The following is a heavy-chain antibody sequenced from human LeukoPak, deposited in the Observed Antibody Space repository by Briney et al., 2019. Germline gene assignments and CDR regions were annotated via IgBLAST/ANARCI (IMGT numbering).Heavy chain of an antibody. V-gene: IGHV3-7*01. D-gene: IGHD1-26*01. CDR3: ARLNWDDGEVSGFDQ. J-gene: IGHJ5*02. CDR1: GFTFSIGW. Sequence: GSLRLSCAASGFTFSIGWMSWVRQAPGKGLEWVANIKQDTTEIYYADSVKGRLTISRDNARKSLFLQMNILRVEDTALYYCARLNWDDGEVSGFDQWGQGILVTVSS. CDR2: IKQDTTEI.